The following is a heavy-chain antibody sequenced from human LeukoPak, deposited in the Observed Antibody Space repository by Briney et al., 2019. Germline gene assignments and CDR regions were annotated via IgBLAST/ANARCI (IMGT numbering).Heavy chain of an antibody. CDR1: GFTFSNYG. Sequence: GRSLRLSCAASGFTFSNYGMHWVRQALGKGLEWVAVISYDGSNKYYADSVKGRFTISRDNSKNTLYLQMNSLRAEDTAVYYCAKDIFGGDYGDYVFVYWGQGTLVTVSS. D-gene: IGHD4-17*01. J-gene: IGHJ4*02. CDR3: AKDIFGGDYGDYVFVY. V-gene: IGHV3-30*18. CDR2: ISYDGSNK.